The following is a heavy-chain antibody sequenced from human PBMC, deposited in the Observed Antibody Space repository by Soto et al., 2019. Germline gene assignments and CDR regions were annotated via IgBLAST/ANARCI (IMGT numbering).Heavy chain of an antibody. Sequence: SATLSLTCEVSGVSISSGGYSWSWIRQSPGKGLEWMGYIFHSGTTDYNPSLKSRLTISVDRSKNQFSLRLRSVTAADTALYYCARAGGSGPLDDWFDPWGQGTLVT. CDR3: ARAGGSGPLDDWFDP. V-gene: IGHV4-30-2*06. CDR1: GVSISSGGYS. CDR2: IFHSGTT. J-gene: IGHJ5*02. D-gene: IGHD3-10*01.